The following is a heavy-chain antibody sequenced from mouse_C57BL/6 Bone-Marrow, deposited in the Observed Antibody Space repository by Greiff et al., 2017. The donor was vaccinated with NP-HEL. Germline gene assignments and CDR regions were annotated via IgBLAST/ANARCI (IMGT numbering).Heavy chain of an antibody. V-gene: IGHV1-50*01. J-gene: IGHJ1*03. D-gene: IGHD2-4*01. CDR2: IDPSDSYT. CDR1: GYTFTSYW. CDR3: TRFYYDYLYWYFDV. Sequence: VQLQQPGAELVKPGASVKLSCKASGYTFTSYWMQWVKQRPGQGLEWIGEIDPSDSYTNYNQKFKGKATLTVDTSSSTAYMQLRSLTSEDSAVYCCTRFYYDYLYWYFDVWGTGATVTV.